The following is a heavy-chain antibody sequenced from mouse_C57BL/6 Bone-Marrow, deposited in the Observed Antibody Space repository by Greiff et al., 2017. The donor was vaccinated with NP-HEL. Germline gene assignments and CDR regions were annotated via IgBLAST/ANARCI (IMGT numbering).Heavy chain of an antibody. CDR2: IHPNSGST. J-gene: IGHJ2*01. D-gene: IGHD3-2*02. Sequence: QVQLQQPGAELVKPGASVKLSCKASGYTFTSYWMHWVKQRPGQGLEWIGMIHPNSGSTNYTEKFKSKATLTVDKSSSTAYMQRSSLTSEDSAVYYCARRLRGRYFDYWGQGTTLTVSS. V-gene: IGHV1-64*01. CDR1: GYTFTSYW. CDR3: ARRLRGRYFDY.